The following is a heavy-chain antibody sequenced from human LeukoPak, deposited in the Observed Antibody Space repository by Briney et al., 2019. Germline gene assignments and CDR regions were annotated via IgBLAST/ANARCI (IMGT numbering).Heavy chain of an antibody. D-gene: IGHD5-18*01. CDR2: IWYDGSNK. V-gene: IGHV3-33*08. Sequence: GGSLRLSCAASGFTFSSYGMHWVRQAPGKGLEWVAVIWYDGSNKYYADSVKGRFTISRDNSKNTLYLQMNSLRAEDTAVYYCARDQSEGAWTAMVTAYWGQGTLVTVSS. J-gene: IGHJ4*02. CDR1: GFTFSSYG. CDR3: ARDQSEGAWTAMVTAY.